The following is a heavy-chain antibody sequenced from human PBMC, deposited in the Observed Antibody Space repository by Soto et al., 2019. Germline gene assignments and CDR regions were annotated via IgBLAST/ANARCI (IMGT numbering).Heavy chain of an antibody. D-gene: IGHD2-2*01. V-gene: IGHV1-18*01. CDR2: ISAYNGNT. CDR1: GYTFTSYG. Sequence: GASVKVSCKASGYTFTSYGISWVRQALGQGLEWMGWISAYNGNTNYAQKLQGRVTMTTDTSTSTAYMELRSLRSDDTAVYYCAREADIVVVPAAESNYGMDVWGQGTTVTVSS. CDR3: AREADIVVVPAAESNYGMDV. J-gene: IGHJ6*02.